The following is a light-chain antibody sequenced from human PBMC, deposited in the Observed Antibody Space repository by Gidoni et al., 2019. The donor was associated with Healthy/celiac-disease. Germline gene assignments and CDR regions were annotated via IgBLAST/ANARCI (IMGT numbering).Light chain of an antibody. CDR3: QQYDNLPPYT. J-gene: IGKJ2*01. V-gene: IGKV1-33*01. Sequence: DIQMTQSPSSLSASVGDRVTITCQASQDISNYLNWYQQKPGKAPKLLSYDASNLETGVPSRFSGSGSGTDFTFTISSLQPEDIATYYCQQYDNLPPYTFXXXTKLEIK. CDR2: DAS. CDR1: QDISNY.